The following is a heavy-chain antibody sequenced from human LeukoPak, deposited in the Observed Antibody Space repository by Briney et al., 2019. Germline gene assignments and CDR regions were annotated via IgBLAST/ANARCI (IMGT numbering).Heavy chain of an antibody. CDR3: ARGHYGMDV. J-gene: IGHJ6*02. CDR2: ISRSRGDA. V-gene: IGHV3-11*03. Sequence: GGSLRLSCAASGFIFSNYYMSWIRQAPGKGLEWVSYISRSRGDANYADSVKGRFTISRDNAKNSLYLQMNSLRVEDTAVYYCARGHYGMDVRGQGTTVTVSS. CDR1: GFIFSNYY.